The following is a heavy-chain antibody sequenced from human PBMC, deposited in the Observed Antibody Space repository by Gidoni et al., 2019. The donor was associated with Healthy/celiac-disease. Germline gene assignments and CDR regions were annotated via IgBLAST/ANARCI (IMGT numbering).Heavy chain of an antibody. D-gene: IGHD7-27*01. CDR3: ARDPWGGAGAFDI. J-gene: IGHJ3*02. Sequence: EVQLVESGGGLIQPGGSLRLSCAASGFTVSSNYMSWVRQAPGKGLEWVSVIDSGGSTYYADSVKGRFTISRDNSKNTLYLQMNSLRAEDTAVYYCARDPWGGAGAFDIWGQGTMVTVSS. CDR2: IDSGGST. CDR1: GFTVSSNY. V-gene: IGHV3-53*01.